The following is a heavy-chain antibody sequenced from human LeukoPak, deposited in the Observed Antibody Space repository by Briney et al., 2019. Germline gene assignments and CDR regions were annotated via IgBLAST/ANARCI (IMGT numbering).Heavy chain of an antibody. V-gene: IGHV4-59*11. J-gene: IGHJ3*02. CDR2: ISYIGST. Sequence: SETLSLTGAVSDDSFSSHYWTWIRQPPGKGLEWIGYISYIGSTNYNPSLKSRVTISIDTSRNQFSLRLSSVTAADTAVYYCARDLVTVTKGFDIWGQGTMVSVSS. CDR1: DDSFSSHY. CDR3: ARDLVTVTKGFDI. D-gene: IGHD4-17*01.